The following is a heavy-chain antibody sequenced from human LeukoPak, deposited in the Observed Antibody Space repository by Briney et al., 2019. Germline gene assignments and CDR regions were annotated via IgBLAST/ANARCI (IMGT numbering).Heavy chain of an antibody. CDR1: GFTFSSYA. CDR2: ISGSGGST. D-gene: IGHD3-3*01. V-gene: IGHV3-23*01. Sequence: GGSLRLSRAASGFTFSSYAMSWVRQAPGKGLEGVSAISGSGGSTYYADSVKGRFTISRDNSKNTLYLQMNSLRAEDTAVYYCAKSCSRFLEWLSPTEYYFDYWGQGTLVTVSS. CDR3: AKSCSRFLEWLSPTEYYFDY. J-gene: IGHJ4*02.